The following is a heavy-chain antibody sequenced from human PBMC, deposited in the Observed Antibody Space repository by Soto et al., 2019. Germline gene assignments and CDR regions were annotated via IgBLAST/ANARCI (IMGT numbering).Heavy chain of an antibody. CDR3: SRGGGGGLFDL. Sequence: GGSLRLSCAASGFTFSSYAMHWVRQAPGKGLEFVSYISPKGTYRTYADSVKGRFTISRDNAKNSLYLQVNSLRAEDTAVYYCSRGGGGGLFDLWGQGTLVTVSS. V-gene: IGHV3-21*05. J-gene: IGHJ5*02. CDR2: ISPKGTYR. D-gene: IGHD2-21*01. CDR1: GFTFSSYA.